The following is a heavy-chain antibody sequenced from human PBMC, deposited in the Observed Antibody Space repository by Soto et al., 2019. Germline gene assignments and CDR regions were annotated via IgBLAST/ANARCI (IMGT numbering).Heavy chain of an antibody. Sequence: EEQLVESGGGLVQPGRSLRLSCAASGFTFDDYAMHWVRQAPGKGLEWVSGINWNSGSIGYADSVKGRFTISRDNAKTSLYRRRNSLRAEDTSLYYCAKDRGSGSYAANYDYYGMDVWGQGTTVTVSS. CDR2: INWNSGSI. J-gene: IGHJ6*02. CDR3: AKDRGSGSYAANYDYYGMDV. CDR1: GFTFDDYA. V-gene: IGHV3-9*01. D-gene: IGHD3-10*01.